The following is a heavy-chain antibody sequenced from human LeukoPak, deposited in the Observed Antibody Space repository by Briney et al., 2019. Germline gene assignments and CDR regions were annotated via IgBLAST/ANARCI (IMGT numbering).Heavy chain of an antibody. Sequence: PARSLRLSCAASGFTFSSYGMHWVRQAPGKGLEWVAAIWYDGSNKYYADSVKGRFTISRDNSKNTLYLQMNSLRAEDTAVYYCARVHDCGGDCYPGHFDYWGQGTLVTVSS. V-gene: IGHV3-33*01. CDR2: IWYDGSNK. CDR1: GFTFSSYG. J-gene: IGHJ4*02. D-gene: IGHD2-21*02. CDR3: ARVHDCGGDCYPGHFDY.